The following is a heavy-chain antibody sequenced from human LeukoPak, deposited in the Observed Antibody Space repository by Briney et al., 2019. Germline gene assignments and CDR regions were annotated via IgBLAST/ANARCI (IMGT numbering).Heavy chain of an antibody. J-gene: IGHJ4*02. V-gene: IGHV5-51*01. CDR2: IYPGDSDT. CDR3: PRCIVVVPAAYDY. CDR1: GYSFTSYW. Sequence: RGESLKISCKGSGYSFTSYWIGWGRQMPGKGLEWMGIIYPGDSDTRYSPSFQGQVTISADKSISTAYLQWSSLKASDTAMYYCPRCIVVVPAAYDYWGQGTLVTDSS. D-gene: IGHD2-2*01.